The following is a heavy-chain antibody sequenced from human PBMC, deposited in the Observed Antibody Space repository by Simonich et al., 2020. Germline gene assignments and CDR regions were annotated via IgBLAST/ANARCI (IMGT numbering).Heavy chain of an antibody. D-gene: IGHD7-27*01. V-gene: IGHV3-11*01. Sequence: QVQLVESGGGLVKPGGSLRLSCAASGFTFSDYYMSWIRQAPGEGVEVISYMRSSGSTIDYPDTVKGRFTISRDNAKNSLYLQMNSLRAEDTAVYYCARALTGENDAFDIWDQGTMVTVSS. CDR1: GFTFSDYY. J-gene: IGHJ3*02. CDR3: ARALTGENDAFDI. CDR2: MRSSGSTI.